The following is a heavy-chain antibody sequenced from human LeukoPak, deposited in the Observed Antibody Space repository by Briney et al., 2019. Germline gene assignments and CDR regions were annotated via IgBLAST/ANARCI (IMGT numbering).Heavy chain of an antibody. CDR1: IYTYGVYS. J-gene: IGHJ4*02. CDR2: NSWNSGSI. CDR3: AKGATPSIAVAGIFFDY. V-gene: IGHV3-9*03. D-gene: IGHD6-19*01. Sequence: PGGSLRLSCASSIYTYGVYSTLGVRRASGKGLEWVSGNSWNSGSIGYADSVEGRFTISRDNAKNSLYLQMNSLRAEDMALYCCAKGATPSIAVAGIFFDYWGQGTLVTVSS.